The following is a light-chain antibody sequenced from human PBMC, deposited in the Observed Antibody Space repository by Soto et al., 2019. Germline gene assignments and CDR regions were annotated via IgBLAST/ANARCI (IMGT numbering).Light chain of an antibody. CDR1: QTLSVW. CDR2: DVS. V-gene: IGKV1-5*01. CDR3: LQHNSYPHT. Sequence: DVQMTQSPSTLSASVGDRVTITCRSSQTLSVWLAWYQQKPGQAPNLLIYDVSTLGSGVPSRFSGSGSGTDFTLTIDNLQPDDFATYYCLQHNSYPHTFGQGTKVDIK. J-gene: IGKJ2*01.